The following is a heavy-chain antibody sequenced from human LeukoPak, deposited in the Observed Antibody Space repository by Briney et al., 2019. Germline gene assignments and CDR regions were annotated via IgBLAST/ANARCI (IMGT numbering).Heavy chain of an antibody. CDR3: AKWGDYDVLTGYYVPDY. V-gene: IGHV3-23*01. CDR2: ILGSGGST. J-gene: IGHJ4*02. Sequence: PGGSLRLSCAAFGFTFSNYAMSWVRQAPGKGLEWVSAILGSGGSTYYADSVKGRFTVSRDNSKSTLYLQMNSLRAEDTALYYCAKWGDYDVLTGYYVPDYWGQGTLVTVSS. CDR1: GFTFSNYA. D-gene: IGHD3-9*01.